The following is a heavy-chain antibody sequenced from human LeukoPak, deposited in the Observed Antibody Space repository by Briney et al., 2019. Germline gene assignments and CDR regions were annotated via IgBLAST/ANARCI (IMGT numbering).Heavy chain of an antibody. Sequence: PSETLSLTCTVSGGSISRRNYYWGWIRQPPGKGLEWIGSIYYSGSTHYNSSLKSRVTISVDTSKDQFSLKLSSVTAADTAVYYCARHSIDYGDYYFDYWGQGTLVTVSS. CDR1: GGSISRRNYY. V-gene: IGHV4-39*01. D-gene: IGHD4-17*01. CDR3: ARHSIDYGDYYFDY. J-gene: IGHJ4*02. CDR2: IYYSGST.